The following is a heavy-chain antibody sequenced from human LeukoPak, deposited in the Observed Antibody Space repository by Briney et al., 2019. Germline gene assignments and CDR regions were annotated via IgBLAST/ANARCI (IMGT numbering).Heavy chain of an antibody. CDR2: IYYSGST. V-gene: IGHV4-39*07. J-gene: IGHJ4*02. Sequence: SETLSLTCTVSGGSISSSSYYWGWIRQPPGKGLEWIGSIYYSGSTYYNPSLKSRVTISVDTSKNQFSLKLSSVTAADTAVYYCARGQQWQYYFDYWGQGTLVTVSS. CDR1: GGSISSSSYY. D-gene: IGHD6-19*01. CDR3: ARGQQWQYYFDY.